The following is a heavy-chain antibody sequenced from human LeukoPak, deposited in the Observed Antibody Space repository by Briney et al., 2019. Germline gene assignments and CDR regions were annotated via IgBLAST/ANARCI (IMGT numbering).Heavy chain of an antibody. D-gene: IGHD4-11*01. Sequence: SETLSLTCTVSGGSISSYYWSWIRQPAGKGLEWVGRIYTIGTTHYNPSLKSRVTMSVDTSKNQFSLKLSSVTAADTAVYYCARLSTVTTSFDYWGQGTLVTVSS. CDR3: ARLSTVTTSFDY. J-gene: IGHJ4*02. CDR2: IYTIGTT. V-gene: IGHV4-4*07. CDR1: GGSISSYY.